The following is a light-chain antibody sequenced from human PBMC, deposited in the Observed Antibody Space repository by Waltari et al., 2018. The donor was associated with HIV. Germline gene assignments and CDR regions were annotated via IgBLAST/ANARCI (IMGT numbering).Light chain of an antibody. Sequence: ETVMTQSPATLLVSPGETATLSCRASQSISSDLAWYHQKPGQAPRLLMYDASTRATCIPARFSGSGSGTEFTLTISSLQSEDFAVYYCQQYNNWPPGYTFGQGTKLQIK. CDR1: QSISSD. CDR3: QQYNNWPPGYT. V-gene: IGKV3-15*01. CDR2: DAS. J-gene: IGKJ2*01.